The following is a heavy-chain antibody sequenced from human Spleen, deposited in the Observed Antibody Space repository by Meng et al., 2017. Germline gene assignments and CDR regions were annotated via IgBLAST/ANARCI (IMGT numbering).Heavy chain of an antibody. J-gene: IGHJ6*02. V-gene: IGHV4-59*01. CDR1: DDSISSYY. Sequence: SETLSLTCTGSDDSISSYYWNWIRQPPGKGLEWSGFIYHNGDTNYNPSLRSRVTISVDTAKNQFSLKLVSVTAADTAVYYCARVGGRFFGLDYYYYGMDVWGQGTTVTVSS. D-gene: IGHD3/OR15-3a*01. CDR3: ARVGGRFFGLDYYYYGMDV. CDR2: IYHNGDT.